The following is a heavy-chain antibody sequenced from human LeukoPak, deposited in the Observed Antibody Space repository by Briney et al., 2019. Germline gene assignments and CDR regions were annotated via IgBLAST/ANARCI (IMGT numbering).Heavy chain of an antibody. CDR3: AKDMVGVLQPTKIFDY. V-gene: IGHV3-23*01. CDR1: GFTFSSYA. J-gene: IGHJ4*02. Sequence: GGSLRLSCAASGFTFSSYAMSWVRQAPGKGLEWVSAISGSGGSTYYADSVKGRFTISRDNSKNTLYLQMNSLRAEDTAVYYCAKDMVGVLQPTKIFDYWGQGTLVTVSS. CDR2: ISGSGGST. D-gene: IGHD2/OR15-2a*01.